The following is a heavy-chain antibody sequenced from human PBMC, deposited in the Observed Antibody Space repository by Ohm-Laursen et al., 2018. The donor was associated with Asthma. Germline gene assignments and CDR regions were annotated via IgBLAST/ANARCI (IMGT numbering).Heavy chain of an antibody. CDR1: GGSISSGGYY. Sequence: TLSLTCTVSGGSISSGGYYWSWIRQHPGKGLEWIGYIYYSGSTYYNPSLKSRVIISVDTSKNQFSLKLSSVTAADTAVYYCARQDTVVTGFFDYWGQGTLVTVSS. CDR3: ARQDTVVTGFFDY. D-gene: IGHD4-23*01. CDR2: IYYSGST. V-gene: IGHV4-31*03. J-gene: IGHJ4*02.